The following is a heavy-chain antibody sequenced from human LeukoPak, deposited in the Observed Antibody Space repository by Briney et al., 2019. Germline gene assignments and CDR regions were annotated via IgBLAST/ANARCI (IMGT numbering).Heavy chain of an antibody. V-gene: IGHV4-39*07. CDR2: IYHSGST. CDR3: ASPRRNEDY. CDR1: GGSISSSSYY. Sequence: PSETLSLTCTVSGGSISSSSYYWGWIRQPPGKGLEWIGSIYHSGSTYYNPSLKSRVTKSVDTSKNQFSLKLSSVTAADTAVYYCASPRRNEDYWGQGTLVTVSS. J-gene: IGHJ4*02.